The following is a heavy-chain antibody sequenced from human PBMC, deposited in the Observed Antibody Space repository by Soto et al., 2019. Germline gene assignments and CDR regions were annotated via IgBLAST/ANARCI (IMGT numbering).Heavy chain of an antibody. CDR3: ARSLLAAAGTVLWY. CDR1: GYTFTSYG. V-gene: IGHV1-18*01. Sequence: GASVKVSCKASGYTFTSYGISWVRQAPGQGLEWMGWISAYNGNTNYAQKLQGRVTMTTDTSTSTAYMELRRLRSDDTAVYYCARSLLAAAGTVLWYWGQGTLVTVSS. J-gene: IGHJ4*02. D-gene: IGHD6-13*01. CDR2: ISAYNGNT.